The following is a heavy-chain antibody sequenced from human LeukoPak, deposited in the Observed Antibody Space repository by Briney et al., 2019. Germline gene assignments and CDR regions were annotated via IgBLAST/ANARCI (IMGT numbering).Heavy chain of an antibody. D-gene: IGHD2-15*01. CDR2: INIDGSST. V-gene: IGHV3-74*01. J-gene: IGHJ4*02. Sequence: GGSLRLTCGTSGFTFRSYWMHWVRQAPGKGLVWVSHINIDGSSTTYADAVKGQFTISRDNAKDTLYLQMNSLRAEDTAVYYCARDKGWHDYFDYWGQGTLVTVSS. CDR1: GFTFRSYW. CDR3: ARDKGWHDYFDY.